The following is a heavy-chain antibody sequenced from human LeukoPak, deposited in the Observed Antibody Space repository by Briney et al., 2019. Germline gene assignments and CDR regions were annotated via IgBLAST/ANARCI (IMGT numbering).Heavy chain of an antibody. CDR2: IYYTGST. V-gene: IGHV4-39*07. J-gene: IGHJ3*02. Sequence: SETLCLTCTVSGGSITSSTNYWGWIRQPPGKGLEWIGSIYYTGSTSYNPSLKSRVTISIDTSKNQFSLNLTSVTAADTAVYFCARDKIVRAAHDAFDIWGQGTMVTVSS. CDR3: ARDKIVRAAHDAFDI. D-gene: IGHD3-10*01. CDR1: GGSITSSTNY.